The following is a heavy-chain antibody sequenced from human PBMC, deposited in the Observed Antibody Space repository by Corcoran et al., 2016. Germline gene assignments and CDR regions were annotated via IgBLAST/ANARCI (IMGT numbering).Heavy chain of an antibody. CDR2: ISYDGSNK. CDR1: GFTFSSYG. Sequence: QVQLVESGGGVVQPGRSLRLSCAASGFTFSSYGMHWVRQAPGKGLEWVAVISYDGSNKYYADSVKGRFTISRDNSKNTLYLQMNSLRAEDTAVYYCAKGGWYDSPLERLPPDYWGQGTLVTVSS. V-gene: IGHV3-30*18. D-gene: IGHD3-3*01. J-gene: IGHJ4*02. CDR3: AKGGWYDSPLERLPPDY.